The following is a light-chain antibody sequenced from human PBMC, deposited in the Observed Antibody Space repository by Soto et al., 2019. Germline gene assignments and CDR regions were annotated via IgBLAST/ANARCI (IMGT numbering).Light chain of an antibody. CDR2: DVS. Sequence: QSVLTQPASVSGSPGQSITISCTGTSSDVGGYNYVSWFQHHPGKAPKLIIYDVSKRPSGVPDRFSGSKSGNTASLTISGLQAEDEADYYCCSYAGSYTYVFGTGTKVTVL. CDR3: CSYAGSYTYV. CDR1: SSDVGGYNY. V-gene: IGLV2-11*01. J-gene: IGLJ1*01.